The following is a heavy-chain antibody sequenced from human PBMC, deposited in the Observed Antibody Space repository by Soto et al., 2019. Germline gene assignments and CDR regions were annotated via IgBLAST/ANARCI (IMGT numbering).Heavy chain of an antibody. CDR3: ARDYRAPPNWFVP. CDR2: IHYSGST. Sequence: SETLSLTCTVSTGSISSSSWSWIRQPPGKGLEWIAYIHYSGSTNYNPSLKSRVTISVDTSKNQFSLKLNSVTAADTAVYYCARDYRAPPNWFVPWRQGTLVTVSS. J-gene: IGHJ5*02. D-gene: IGHD3-16*02. V-gene: IGHV4-59*01. CDR1: TGSISSSS.